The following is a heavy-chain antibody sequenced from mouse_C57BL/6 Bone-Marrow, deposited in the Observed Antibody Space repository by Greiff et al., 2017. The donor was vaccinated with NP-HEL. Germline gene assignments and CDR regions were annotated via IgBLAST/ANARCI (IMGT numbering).Heavy chain of an antibody. CDR3: TRWFEV. Sequence: QVQLKESGAELVRPGASVTLSCKASGYTFTDYEMHWVKQTPVHGLEWIGAIDPETGGTAYNQKFKGKAILTADKSSSTAYMELRSLTSEDSAVYYFTRWFEVWGTGTTVTVSS. J-gene: IGHJ1*03. CDR2: IDPETGGT. D-gene: IGHD2-2*01. CDR1: GYTFTDYE. V-gene: IGHV1-15*01.